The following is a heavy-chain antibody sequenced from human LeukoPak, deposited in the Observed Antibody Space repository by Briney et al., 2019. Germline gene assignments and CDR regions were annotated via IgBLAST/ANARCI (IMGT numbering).Heavy chain of an antibody. CDR2: ISSSSAYI. D-gene: IGHD5-18*01. CDR3: ASSGYSYGYGWFDP. Sequence: GGSLRLSCAASGFTLETYTMNWVRQAPGKGLEWVSSISSSSAYISYADSVKGRFTISRDNTKNSLYLQMNSLRAEDTAVYYCASSGYSYGYGWFDPWGQGTLVTVSS. CDR1: GFTLETYT. J-gene: IGHJ5*02. V-gene: IGHV3-21*01.